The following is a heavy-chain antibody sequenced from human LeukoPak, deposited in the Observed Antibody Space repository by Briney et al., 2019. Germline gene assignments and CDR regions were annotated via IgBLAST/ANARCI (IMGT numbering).Heavy chain of an antibody. CDR2: IYPGDSDT. CDR3: ARSRGYDYVWGSYRYPFDY. J-gene: IGHJ4*02. Sequence: GESLKISCKGSGYSFTSYWIGWVRQMPGKGLEWMGIIYPGDSDTRYSPSFQGQVTISADKSISTAYLQWSSLKASDTAMYYCARSRGYDYVWGSYRYPFDYWGQGTLVTVSS. V-gene: IGHV5-51*01. D-gene: IGHD3-16*02. CDR1: GYSFTSYW.